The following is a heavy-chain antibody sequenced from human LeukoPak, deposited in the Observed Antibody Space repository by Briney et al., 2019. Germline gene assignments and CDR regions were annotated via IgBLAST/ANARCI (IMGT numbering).Heavy chain of an antibody. D-gene: IGHD3-16*02. CDR1: GGSISSYY. V-gene: IGHV4-4*07. J-gene: IGHJ4*02. CDR3: ARLSMITFGGVIAAFDY. Sequence: SETLSLTCTVSGGSISSYYWSWIRQPAGKGLEWIGRIYTSGSTYYNPSLKSRVTISVDTSKNQFSLKLSSVTAADTAVYYCARLSMITFGGVIAAFDYWGQGTLVTVSS. CDR2: IYTSGST.